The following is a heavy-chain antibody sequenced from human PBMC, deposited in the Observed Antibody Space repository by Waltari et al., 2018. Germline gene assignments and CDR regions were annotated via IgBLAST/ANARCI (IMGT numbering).Heavy chain of an antibody. CDR1: GGSISSYY. D-gene: IGHD1-1*01. J-gene: IGHJ4*02. CDR2: MYYGGSV. Sequence: QVQLQESAPGLVKPSETLSLTCSVSGGSISSYYWNWIRLPPGKGLEWIGYMYYGGSVNYNPSLKSRVTMLGDPSKNQVSLKLTSVTPADTAVYYCATSSAPYNSLESWGQGTLVTVAS. CDR3: ATSSAPYNSLES. V-gene: IGHV4-59*01.